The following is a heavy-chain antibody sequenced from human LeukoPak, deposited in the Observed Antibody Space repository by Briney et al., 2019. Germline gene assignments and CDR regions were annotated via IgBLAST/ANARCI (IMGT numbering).Heavy chain of an antibody. V-gene: IGHV3-23*01. CDR2: ISGSGGST. CDR3: AKDKLGYCSGGSCYSFWFDP. CDR1: GFTFSSYA. Sequence: PGGSLRLSCAASGFTFSSYAMSWVRQAPGKGLEWVSAISGSGGSTYYADSVKGRFTISRDNSKNTLYLQMNSLRAEDTAVYCCAKDKLGYCSGGSCYSFWFDPWGQGTLVTVSS. J-gene: IGHJ5*02. D-gene: IGHD2-15*01.